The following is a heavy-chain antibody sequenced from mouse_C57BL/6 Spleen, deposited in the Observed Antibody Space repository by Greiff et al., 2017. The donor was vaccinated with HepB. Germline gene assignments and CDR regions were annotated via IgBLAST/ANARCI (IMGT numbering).Heavy chain of an antibody. V-gene: IGHV1-74*01. J-gene: IGHJ4*01. CDR3: AISPLLPLREYYAMDY. Sequence: QVQLQQPGAELVKPGASVKVSCKASGYTFTSYWMHWVKQRPGQGLEWIGRIHPSDSDTNYNQKFKGKATLTVDKSSSTAYMQLSSLTSEDSAVYYWAISPLLPLREYYAMDYWGQGTSVTVSS. CDR2: IHPSDSDT. CDR1: GYTFTSYW. D-gene: IGHD2-10*01.